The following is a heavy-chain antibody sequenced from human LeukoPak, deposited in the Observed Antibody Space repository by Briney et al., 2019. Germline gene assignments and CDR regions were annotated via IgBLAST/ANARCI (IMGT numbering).Heavy chain of an antibody. CDR1: GFTFSSYA. CDR3: AKDLYSNYGPADY. J-gene: IGHJ4*02. D-gene: IGHD4-11*01. V-gene: IGHV3-23*01. Sequence: GGSLRLSCAASGFTFSSYAMSWVRQAPGKGLEWVSTINGGGVNTHYADSVGGRFTISGDNSKNTLFLQMNSLRDEDTAVYYCAKDLYSNYGPADYWGQGNLVTVSS. CDR2: INGGGVNT.